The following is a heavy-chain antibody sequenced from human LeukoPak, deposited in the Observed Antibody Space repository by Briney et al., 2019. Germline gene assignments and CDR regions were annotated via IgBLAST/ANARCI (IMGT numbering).Heavy chain of an antibody. CDR3: AKDQMATIRGAFDY. D-gene: IGHD5-12*01. CDR2: ISWNSGSI. J-gene: IGHJ4*02. CDR1: GFTFDDYA. Sequence: PGGSLRLSCAASGFTFDDYAMHWVRQAPGKGLEWVSGISWNSGSIGYADSVKGRFTISRDNAKNSLYLQMNSLRAEDTALYYCAKDQMATIRGAFDYWGQGTLVTVSS. V-gene: IGHV3-9*01.